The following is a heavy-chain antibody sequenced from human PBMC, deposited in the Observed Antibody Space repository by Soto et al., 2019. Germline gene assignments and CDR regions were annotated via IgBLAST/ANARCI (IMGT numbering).Heavy chain of an antibody. D-gene: IGHD3-16*01. CDR1: VGTFSSYA. Sequence: QVQLVQSGAEVKKPGASVKVSCKASVGTFSSYAISWVRQAPGQGLEWMGGIIPIFGTANYAQKFQGRVTITADESTSTAYMELSSLRSEDTAVYYCARRRGTAHPDYYYYYCMDVWGQGTTVTVSS. CDR3: ARRRGTAHPDYYYYYCMDV. J-gene: IGHJ6*02. CDR2: IIPIFGTA. V-gene: IGHV1-69*01.